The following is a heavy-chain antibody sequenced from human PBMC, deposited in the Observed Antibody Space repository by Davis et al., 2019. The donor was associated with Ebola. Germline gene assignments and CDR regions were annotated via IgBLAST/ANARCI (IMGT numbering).Heavy chain of an antibody. CDR3: VKRLDSYFEC. D-gene: IGHD3-16*01. CDR1: GFTFSSNT. V-gene: IGHV3-23*01. Sequence: GESLKISCAASGFTFSSNTMSWVRQAPGKGLEWVSTITGSGSTIYYADSVRDRFTISRDNPKNTLYLHMNSLRADDAAVYYCVKRLDSYFECWGQGTLVTVSS. CDR2: ITGSGSTI. J-gene: IGHJ4*02.